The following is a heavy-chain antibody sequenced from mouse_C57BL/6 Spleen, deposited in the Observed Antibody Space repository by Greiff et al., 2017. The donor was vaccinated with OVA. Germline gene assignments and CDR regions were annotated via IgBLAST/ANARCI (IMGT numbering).Heavy chain of an antibody. CDR2: IYPRSGNT. V-gene: IGHV1-81*01. Sequence: QVQLKQSGAELARPGASVKLSCKASGYTFTSYGISWVKQRTGQGLEWIGEIYPRSGNTYYNEKFKGKATLTADKSSSTVYMELRSLTSEDSAVYFCARSDYGDYYAMDYWGQGTSVTVSS. CDR1: GYTFTSYG. J-gene: IGHJ4*01. CDR3: ARSDYGDYYAMDY. D-gene: IGHD2-4*01.